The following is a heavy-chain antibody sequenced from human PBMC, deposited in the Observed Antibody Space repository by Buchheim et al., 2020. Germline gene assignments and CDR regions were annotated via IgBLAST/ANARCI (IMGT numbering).Heavy chain of an antibody. D-gene: IGHD3-10*01. CDR1: GGTFSSYA. V-gene: IGHV1-69*06. CDR2: IILIFGTA. CDR3: ARVGLVLGFSAWWFDP. Sequence: QVQLVQSGAEVKKPGSPVKVSCKAPGGTFSSYAISWVRQALGQGLEWMGGIILIFGTANYAQKFQGRVTITADKSKSQAYMELSSLRSEDTAVYYCARVGLVLGFSAWWFDPWGQGTL. J-gene: IGHJ5*02.